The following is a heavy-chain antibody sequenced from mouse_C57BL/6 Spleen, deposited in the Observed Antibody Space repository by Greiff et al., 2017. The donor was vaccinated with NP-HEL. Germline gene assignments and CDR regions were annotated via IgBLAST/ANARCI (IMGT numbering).Heavy chain of an antibody. J-gene: IGHJ2*01. CDR3: AREANIYFDY. D-gene: IGHD1-2*01. CDR2: ISYDGSN. V-gene: IGHV3-6*01. CDR1: GYSITSGYY. Sequence: ESGPGLVKPSQSLSLTCSVTGYSITSGYYWNWIRQFPGNKLEWMGYISYDGSNNYNPSLKNRISITRDTSKNQFFLKLNSVTTEDTATYYCAREANIYFDYWGQGTTLTVSS.